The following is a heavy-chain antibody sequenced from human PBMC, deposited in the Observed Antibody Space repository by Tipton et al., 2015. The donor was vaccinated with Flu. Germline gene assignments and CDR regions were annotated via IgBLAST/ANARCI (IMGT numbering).Heavy chain of an antibody. CDR1: GASISSYY. V-gene: IGHV4-59*01. D-gene: IGHD6-13*01. CDR2: IYNSGST. CDR3: ARDHGLTTGGTAD. Sequence: GASISSYYWSWIRQPPGRGLEWIGYIYNSGSTNYNPSLKSRVTISVDTSKNQFSLMLSSVSAADTAMYYCARDHGLTTGGTADWGQGTLVTVSS. J-gene: IGHJ4*02.